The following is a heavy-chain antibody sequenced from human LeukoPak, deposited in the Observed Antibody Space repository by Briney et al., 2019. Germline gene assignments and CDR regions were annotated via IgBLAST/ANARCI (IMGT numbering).Heavy chain of an antibody. CDR3: ARGLYNWNYYYYYMDV. V-gene: IGHV4-59*01. CDR1: GGSISSYY. J-gene: IGHJ6*03. CDR2: IYYSGST. Sequence: SETLSLTCTVSGGSISSYYWSWIRQPPGKGLEWIGYIYYSGSTNYNPSLKSRVTISVDTSKNQFSLKLSSVTAADTAVYYCARGLYNWNYYYYYMDVWGKGTTVTVSS. D-gene: IGHD1-20*01.